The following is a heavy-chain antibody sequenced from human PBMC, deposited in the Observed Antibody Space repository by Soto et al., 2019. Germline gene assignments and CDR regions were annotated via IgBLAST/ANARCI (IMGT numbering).Heavy chain of an antibody. V-gene: IGHV1-69*06. CDR2: SIPIFGTA. Sequence: QVQLVQSGAEVKKPGSSVKVSCKASGGTFSSYAISWVRQAPGQGLEWMGGSIPIFGTANYAQKLQGRVTITADKSTRTAYMELSSLRSEDTAVYYCAREYADNYDIVTGSPGGYWGQGTLVTVSS. J-gene: IGHJ4*02. CDR3: AREYADNYDIVTGSPGGY. D-gene: IGHD3-9*01. CDR1: GGTFSSYA.